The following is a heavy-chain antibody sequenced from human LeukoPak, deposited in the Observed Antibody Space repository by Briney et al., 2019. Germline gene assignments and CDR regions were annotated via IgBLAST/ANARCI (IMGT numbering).Heavy chain of an antibody. V-gene: IGHV4-59*08. Sequence: SETLSLTCTVSGGSISSYYWSWIRQPPGKGLEWIGYIYYSGSTNYNPSLKSRVTISVDTSKNQFSLKLSSVTAADTAVYYCARAGAMDTAMARDAFDIWGQGTMVTVSS. CDR1: GGSISSYY. D-gene: IGHD5-18*01. CDR2: IYYSGST. CDR3: ARAGAMDTAMARDAFDI. J-gene: IGHJ3*02.